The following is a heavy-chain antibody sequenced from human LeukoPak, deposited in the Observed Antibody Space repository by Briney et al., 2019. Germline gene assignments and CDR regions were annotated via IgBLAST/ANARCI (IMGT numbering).Heavy chain of an antibody. V-gene: IGHV4-38-2*02. CDR1: GYSISSGYY. CDR3: ASRITMIVVANHAFDI. D-gene: IGHD3-22*01. Sequence: SETLSLTCTVSGYSISSGYYWGWIRQPPGKGLEWIGSIYHSGSTYYNPSLKSQVTISVDTSKNQFSLKLSSVTAADTAVYYCASRITMIVVANHAFDIWGQGTMVTVSS. CDR2: IYHSGST. J-gene: IGHJ3*02.